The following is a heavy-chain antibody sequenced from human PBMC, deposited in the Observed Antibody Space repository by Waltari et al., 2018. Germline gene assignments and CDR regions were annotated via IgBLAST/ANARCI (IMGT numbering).Heavy chain of an antibody. J-gene: IGHJ4*02. CDR2: IKQDGSEK. Sequence: EVQLVESGGGLVQPGGSLRLSCVASGFTFSSYWMSWVRPAPGKGLEWVANIKQDGSEKYYVDSVKGRFTISRDNAKNSLYLQMNSLRAEDTAVYYCARVTEWELLVYFDYWGQGTLVTVSS. V-gene: IGHV3-7*01. CDR1: GFTFSSYW. CDR3: ARVTEWELLVYFDY. D-gene: IGHD1-26*01.